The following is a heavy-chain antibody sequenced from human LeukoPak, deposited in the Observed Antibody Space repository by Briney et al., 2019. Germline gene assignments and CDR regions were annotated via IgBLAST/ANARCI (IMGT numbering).Heavy chain of an antibody. CDR3: ARLAAGTRIVLDP. Sequence: ASVKVCCKASGYTFTGYYMHWVRQAPGQGLEWMGWINPNSGGTNYAQKFQGRVTMTRDTSISTAYMELSRLRSDDTAVYYCARLAAGTRIVLDPWGQGTLVTVSS. D-gene: IGHD6-13*01. CDR1: GYTFTGYY. V-gene: IGHV1-2*02. J-gene: IGHJ5*02. CDR2: INPNSGGT.